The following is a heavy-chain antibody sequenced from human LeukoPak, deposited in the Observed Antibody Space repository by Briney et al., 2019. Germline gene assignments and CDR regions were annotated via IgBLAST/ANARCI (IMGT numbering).Heavy chain of an antibody. J-gene: IGHJ6*03. V-gene: IGHV4-59*01. CDR1: NYSISSAYY. CDR3: ASVWNYSQYYYMDV. D-gene: IGHD1-7*01. Sequence: PSETLSLTCTVSNYSISSAYYWGWIRQPPGKGLEWIGYIYYSGSTNYNPSLKSRVTISVDTSKNQFSLKLSSVTAADTAVYYCASVWNYSQYYYMDVWGKGTTVTVSS. CDR2: IYYSGST.